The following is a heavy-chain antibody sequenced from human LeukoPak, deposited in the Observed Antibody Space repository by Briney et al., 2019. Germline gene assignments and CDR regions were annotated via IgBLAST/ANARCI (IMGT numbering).Heavy chain of an antibody. Sequence: ASVKVSCKASGYTFTDYYIHWVRQAPGQELEWMGWINPNSGGTDYAQKFQGRVTMTRDTSISTAYMELSRLTSDDAAVYYCARDTSFSSGNDYFDCWGQGTLVTVSS. CDR3: ARDTSFSSGNDYFDC. CDR1: GYTFTDYY. J-gene: IGHJ4*02. CDR2: INPNSGGT. D-gene: IGHD3-10*01. V-gene: IGHV1-2*02.